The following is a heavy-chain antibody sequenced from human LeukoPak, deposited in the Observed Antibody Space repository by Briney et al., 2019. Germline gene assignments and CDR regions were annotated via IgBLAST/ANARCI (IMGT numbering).Heavy chain of an antibody. J-gene: IGHJ4*02. V-gene: IGHV5-51*01. CDR2: IYPGDSDT. CDR3: ARRIGYSGGWYYFDY. D-gene: IGHD6-19*01. CDR1: GYSFTSYW. Sequence: GESLKISCQGSGYSFTSYWIGWVRQMPGKGLEWMGIIYPGDSDTRYSPSFQGQVTISADKSISTAYLQWSSLKASDTAMYYCARRIGYSGGWYYFDYWGQGTLVTVSS.